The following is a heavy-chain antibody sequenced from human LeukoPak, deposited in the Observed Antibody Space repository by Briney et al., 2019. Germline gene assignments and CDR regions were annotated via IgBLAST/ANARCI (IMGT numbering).Heavy chain of an antibody. CDR2: INHSGST. V-gene: IGHV4-34*01. CDR1: GGSFSAYY. J-gene: IGHJ6*02. Sequence: PSETLSLTCAVYGGSFSAYYRSWIRQPPGKGLEWIGEINHSGSTNYNPSLKSRVTISVDTSKNQFSLKLSSVTAADTAVYYCARGIAVAGQSYYYYYGMDVWGQGTTVTVSS. CDR3: ARGIAVAGQSYYYYYGMDV. D-gene: IGHD6-19*01.